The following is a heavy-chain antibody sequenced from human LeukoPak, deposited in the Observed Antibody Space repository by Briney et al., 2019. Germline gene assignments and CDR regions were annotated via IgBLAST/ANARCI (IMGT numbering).Heavy chain of an antibody. Sequence: SETLSLTCTVSGGSISSSSYYWGWIRQPPGKGLEWIGSIYYSGSTYYNPSLKSRVTISVDTSKNQFSLKLSSVTAADTAVYYCARDSGERGSGSYLIAYWDQGTLVTVSS. D-gene: IGHD3-10*01. J-gene: IGHJ4*02. CDR1: GGSISSSSYY. CDR2: IYYSGST. V-gene: IGHV4-39*07. CDR3: ARDSGERGSGSYLIAY.